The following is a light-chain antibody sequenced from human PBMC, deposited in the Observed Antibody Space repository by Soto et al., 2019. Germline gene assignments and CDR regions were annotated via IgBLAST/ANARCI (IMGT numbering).Light chain of an antibody. J-gene: IGKJ5*01. CDR2: DAC. Sequence: EIVLTQSPVTLSLSPGERATLSCRASQSINNYLAWYQQKPGQAPRLLIYDACNRATGIPARFSGSGSGTDFTLTISSLEPEDFAVYYCQQRFNWQVTFGQGTRLDIK. CDR3: QQRFNWQVT. CDR1: QSINNY. V-gene: IGKV3-11*01.